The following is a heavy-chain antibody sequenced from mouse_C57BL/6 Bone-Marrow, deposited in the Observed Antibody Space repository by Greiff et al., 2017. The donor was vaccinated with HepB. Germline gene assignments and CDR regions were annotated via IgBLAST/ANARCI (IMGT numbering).Heavy chain of an antibody. J-gene: IGHJ2*01. CDR2: IRLKSDNYAT. CDR3: TELGRGVFDY. D-gene: IGHD4-1*01. CDR1: GFTFSNYW. Sequence: EVQGVESGGGLVQPGGSMKLSCVASGFTFSNYWMNWVRQSPEKGLEWVAQIRLKSDNYATHYAESVKGRFTISRDDSKSSVYLQMNNLRAEDAGIYYCTELGRGVFDYWGQGTTLTVSS. V-gene: IGHV6-3*01.